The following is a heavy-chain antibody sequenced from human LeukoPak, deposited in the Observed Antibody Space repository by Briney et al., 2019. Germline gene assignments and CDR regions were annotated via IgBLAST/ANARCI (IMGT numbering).Heavy chain of an antibody. CDR2: INPNSGGT. CDR1: GYTFTGYY. V-gene: IGHV1-2*02. CDR3: ATGNSGSYWYFDL. J-gene: IGHJ2*01. D-gene: IGHD4-23*01. Sequence: ASVKVSCKASGYTFTGYYMHWVRQAPGQGLEWMGWINPNSGGTNYAQKFQGRVTMTRDTSTSTVYMELSSLRSEDTAVYYCATGNSGSYWYFDLWGRGTLVTVSS.